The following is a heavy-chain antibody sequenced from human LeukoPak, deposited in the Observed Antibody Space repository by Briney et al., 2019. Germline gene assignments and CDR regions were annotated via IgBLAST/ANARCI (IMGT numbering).Heavy chain of an antibody. V-gene: IGHV4-61*02. J-gene: IGHJ1*01. CDR1: GDSISSGDYY. Sequence: NSSQTLSLTCTVSGDSISSGDYYWSWIRQPAGKGLEWIGRISSSGSTNYNPSLKSRVTISVDTSKNQFSLKLSSVTAADTAVYYCARDPRITPLDGTPAEYFQHWGQGTLVTVSS. D-gene: IGHD3-16*01. CDR3: ARDPRITPLDGTPAEYFQH. CDR2: ISSSGST.